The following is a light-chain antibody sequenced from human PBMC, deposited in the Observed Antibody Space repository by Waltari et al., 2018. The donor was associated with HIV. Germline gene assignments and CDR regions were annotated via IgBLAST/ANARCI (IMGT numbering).Light chain of an antibody. CDR2: HDS. CDR3: QAWDSSSDWV. V-gene: IGLV3-1*01. Sequence: SYELTQPPSVSVSPGQPARITCSGVTLWDKYACCSPQKPAQSPVLVLYHDSKRPSGIPERFSGSNSGNTATLTISGTQAMDEADYYCQAWDSSSDWVFGGGTKLTVL. J-gene: IGLJ3*02. CDR1: TLWDKY.